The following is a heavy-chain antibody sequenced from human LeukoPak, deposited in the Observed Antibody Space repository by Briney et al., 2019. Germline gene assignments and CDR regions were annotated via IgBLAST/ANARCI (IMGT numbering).Heavy chain of an antibody. V-gene: IGHV4-59*01. Sequence: SETLSLTCTVSGGSISSFYWSWIRQAPGKGLEWIGYIYYSGSTNYNPSLQSRVTISVDTSKNQFSLKLSSVTAADTAVYYCARVPGDKKRYFDLWGRGTLVTVSS. J-gene: IGHJ2*01. CDR1: GGSISSFY. D-gene: IGHD7-27*01. CDR2: IYYSGST. CDR3: ARVPGDKKRYFDL.